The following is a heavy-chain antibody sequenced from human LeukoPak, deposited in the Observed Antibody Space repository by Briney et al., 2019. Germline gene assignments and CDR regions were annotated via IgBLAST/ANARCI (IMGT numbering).Heavy chain of an antibody. CDR1: GFTFSSYA. J-gene: IGHJ4*02. V-gene: IGHV3-23*01. CDR3: AKGLTGSGTYLDY. Sequence: GGSLRLSCAASGFTFSSYAMSWVRQAPGKGLEWVSAISGSAGSTFYADSVKGLFTISRDNSKNTLYLQMNSLRAEDTAVYYCAKGLTGSGTYLDYWGQGTLVTVSS. D-gene: IGHD3-10*01. CDR2: ISGSAGST.